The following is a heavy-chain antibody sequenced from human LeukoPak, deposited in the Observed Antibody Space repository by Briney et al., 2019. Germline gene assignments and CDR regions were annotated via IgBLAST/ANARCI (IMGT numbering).Heavy chain of an antibody. V-gene: IGHV1-2*02. Sequence: ASVKVSCKASGYTFTGYYMHWVRQAPGQGPEWLGWIYPNTGGTRFPQKFQGRVTMTRDTSISTAYMELTRLRSDDTAVYYCARVTGQNNDAFDIWGQGTMVTVSS. D-gene: IGHD2-8*02. J-gene: IGHJ3*02. CDR1: GYTFTGYY. CDR2: IYPNTGGT. CDR3: ARVTGQNNDAFDI.